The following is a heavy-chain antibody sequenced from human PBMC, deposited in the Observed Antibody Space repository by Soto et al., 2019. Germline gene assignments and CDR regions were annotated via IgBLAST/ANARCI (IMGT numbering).Heavy chain of an antibody. CDR3: ARDLAAADY. Sequence: QVHLVQSGAEVKKPGAAVKVSCKASGYIFINYYIHWVRQAHGQGLEWIGIIKPKGCSTNYAQKYRGRVTLALDTSKSTVYRGLSSWRSDDTAVDYCARDLAAADYWGQGTLVTVSS. V-gene: IGHV1-46*01. J-gene: IGHJ4*02. CDR2: IKPKGCST. D-gene: IGHD6-13*01. CDR1: GYIFINYY.